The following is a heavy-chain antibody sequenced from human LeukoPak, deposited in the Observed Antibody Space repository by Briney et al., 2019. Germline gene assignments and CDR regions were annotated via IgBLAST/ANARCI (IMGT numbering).Heavy chain of an antibody. CDR2: FDPEDGET. CDR3: ATPQWELHLFDY. CDR1: GHTLTELS. Sequence: GASVKVSCKVSGHTLTELSIHWVRQAPGKGLEWMGGFDPEDGETIYAQKFQGRVTMTEDTSTDTAYMELRSPTSEDTAIYYCATPQWELHLFDYWGQGTLVTVSS. J-gene: IGHJ4*02. V-gene: IGHV1-24*01. D-gene: IGHD1-26*01.